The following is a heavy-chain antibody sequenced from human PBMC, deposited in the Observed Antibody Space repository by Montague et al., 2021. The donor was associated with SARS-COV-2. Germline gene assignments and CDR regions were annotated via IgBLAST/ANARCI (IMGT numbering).Heavy chain of an antibody. J-gene: IGHJ4*02. Sequence: SETLSLTCTVSGGSARSSNFYWGWIRQPPGKGLEWIGSIYYSGITYDSLSLKSRVTISVDTSKNQFSLKLNSVTAADTAVYYCARATLGITMIVVVMTAIDYYFDYWGQGNLVTVSS. D-gene: IGHD3-22*01. CDR2: IYYSGIT. V-gene: IGHV4-39*01. CDR1: GGSARSSNFY. CDR3: ARATLGITMIVVVMTAIDYYFDY.